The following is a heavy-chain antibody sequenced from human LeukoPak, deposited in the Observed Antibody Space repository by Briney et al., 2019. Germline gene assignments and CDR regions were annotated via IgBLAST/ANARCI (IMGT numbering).Heavy chain of an antibody. J-gene: IGHJ6*02. D-gene: IGHD3-22*01. CDR2: IYYSGST. V-gene: IGHV4-59*12. CDR1: GGSISSYY. Sequence: SETLSLTCTVSGGSISSYYWSWIRQPPGKGLEWIGYIYYSGSTNYNPSLKSRVTISVDTSKNQFSLKLSSVTAADTAVYYCARDPYYYDSSGYQDGGMDVWGQGTTVTVSS. CDR3: ARDPYYYDSSGYQDGGMDV.